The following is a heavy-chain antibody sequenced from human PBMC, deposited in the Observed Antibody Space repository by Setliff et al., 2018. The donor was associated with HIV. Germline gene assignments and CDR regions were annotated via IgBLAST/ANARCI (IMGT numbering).Heavy chain of an antibody. CDR3: ARRPAGAVAGGYGMDV. CDR1: GGSISSYD. D-gene: IGHD6-19*01. V-gene: IGHV4-59*08. J-gene: IGHJ6*02. CDR2: IYYSGST. Sequence: SETLSLTCTVSGGSISSYDWSWIRQPPGKGLEWIGYIYYSGSTYYNPSLKSRVTISVDTSKNQFSLKLSSVTAADTAVYYCARRPAGAVAGGYGMDVWGQGTTVTVSS.